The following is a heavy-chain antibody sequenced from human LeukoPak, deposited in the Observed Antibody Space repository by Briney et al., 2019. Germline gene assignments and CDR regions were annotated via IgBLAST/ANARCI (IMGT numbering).Heavy chain of an antibody. Sequence: PGGSLRLSCAASGFTFRTYGMHWVRQAPGKGLEWVAVVWYDGSNKYYADSVKGRFTISRDNSKNTLYLQMNSLRAEDTAVYYCARGVDYYDSSGTIDYWGQGTLATVSS. V-gene: IGHV3-33*01. D-gene: IGHD3-22*01. CDR2: VWYDGSNK. J-gene: IGHJ4*02. CDR1: GFTFRTYG. CDR3: ARGVDYYDSSGTIDY.